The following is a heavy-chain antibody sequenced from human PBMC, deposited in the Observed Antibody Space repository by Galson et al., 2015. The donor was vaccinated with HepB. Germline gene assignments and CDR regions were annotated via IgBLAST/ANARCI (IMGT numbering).Heavy chain of an antibody. CDR3: ARDAGDSSGWYVEYYYYYYGMDV. J-gene: IGHJ6*02. V-gene: IGHV3-21*01. CDR2: ISSSSSYI. Sequence: SLRLSCAASGFTFSSYSMNWVRQAPGKGLEWVSSISSSSSYIYYADSVKGRFTISRDNAKNSLYLQMNSLRAEDTAVYYCARDAGDSSGWYVEYYYYYYGMDVWGQGTTVTVSS. D-gene: IGHD6-19*01. CDR1: GFTFSSYS.